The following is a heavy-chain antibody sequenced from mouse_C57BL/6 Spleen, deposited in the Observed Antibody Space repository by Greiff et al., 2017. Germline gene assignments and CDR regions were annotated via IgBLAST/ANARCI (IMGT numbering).Heavy chain of an antibody. D-gene: IGHD2-4*01. Sequence: DVKLVESGGGLVKPGGSLKLSCAASGFTFSSYAMSWVRQTPEKRLEWVATISDGGSYTYYPDNVKGRFTISRDNAKNNLYLQMSHLKSEDTAMYYCARDDYDFDYRGQGTTLTVSS. CDR1: GFTFSSYA. CDR3: ARDDYDFDY. V-gene: IGHV5-4*01. CDR2: ISDGGSYT. J-gene: IGHJ2*01.